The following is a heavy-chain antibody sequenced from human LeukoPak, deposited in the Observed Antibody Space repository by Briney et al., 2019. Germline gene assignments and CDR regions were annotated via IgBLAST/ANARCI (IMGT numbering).Heavy chain of an antibody. CDR1: GSSFTSYL. CDR2: IYPGDSDT. D-gene: IGHD6-6*01. V-gene: IGHV5-51*01. Sequence: GASLKISCKGSGSSFTSYLIGWVRQLPGKGLEWMGIIYPGDSDTRYSPSFQGQVTISADKSISTAYLQWSSLKASDTAMYYCARQEQLVEFDYWGQGTLVTVSS. CDR3: ARQEQLVEFDY. J-gene: IGHJ4*02.